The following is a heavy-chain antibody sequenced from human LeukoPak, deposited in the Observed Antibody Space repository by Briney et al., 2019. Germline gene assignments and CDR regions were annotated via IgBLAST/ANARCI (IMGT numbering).Heavy chain of an antibody. CDR2: IYPGDSDT. D-gene: IGHD3-10*01. Sequence: GESLKISCKGSGYSFTTYWIGWVRQMPGKGLEWMGIIYPGDSDTRYSPSFQGQVTISADKSITTAYLQWSSLKASDTAMYYCARLWFGERDYFYGMDAWGQGTTVTVSS. J-gene: IGHJ6*02. CDR1: GYSFTTYW. CDR3: ARLWFGERDYFYGMDA. V-gene: IGHV5-51*01.